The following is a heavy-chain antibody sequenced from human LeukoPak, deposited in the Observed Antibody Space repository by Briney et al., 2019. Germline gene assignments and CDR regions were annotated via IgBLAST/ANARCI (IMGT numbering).Heavy chain of an antibody. J-gene: IGHJ4*02. Sequence: GGSLRLSCAASGSTFSNYWMTWVRQAPGKGLEWVANIKQDESEEYYVDSVKGRFTVSRDNSKNSVYLQMNSLRAEDTAMYYCATPVGGVWSFDYWGQGTLVTVSS. CDR3: ATPVGGVWSFDY. V-gene: IGHV3-7*01. CDR1: GSTFSNYW. CDR2: IKQDESEE. D-gene: IGHD2-15*01.